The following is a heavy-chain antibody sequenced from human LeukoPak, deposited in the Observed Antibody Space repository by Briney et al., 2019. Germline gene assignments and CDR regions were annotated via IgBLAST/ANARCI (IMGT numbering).Heavy chain of an antibody. D-gene: IGHD6-13*01. CDR1: GFTFSDYY. V-gene: IGHV3-11*01. J-gene: IGHJ4*02. CDR2: ISSSGSTI. Sequence: GGSLRLSCAASGFTFSDYYMSWIRQAPGKGLEWVSYISSSGSTIYYADSVKGRFTISRDNAKNSLYLQMNSLRAEDTAVYYCARYGYSSSWYRIGAVDYWGQGTLVTVSS. CDR3: ARYGYSSSWYRIGAVDY.